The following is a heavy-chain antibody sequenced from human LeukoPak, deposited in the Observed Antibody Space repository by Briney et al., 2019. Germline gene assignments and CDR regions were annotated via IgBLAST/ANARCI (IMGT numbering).Heavy chain of an antibody. CDR3: ASYCGGDCYLIEPTYYFDY. J-gene: IGHJ4*02. D-gene: IGHD2-21*02. Sequence: MPSQILSLTCTVSGGSISSGGYYWSWIRQHPGKGLEWIGYIYYSGSTYYNPSLKSRVTISVDTSKNQFSLKLSSVTAAGTAVYYCASYCGGDCYLIEPTYYFDYWGQGTLVTVSS. CDR2: IYYSGST. CDR1: GGSISSGGYY. V-gene: IGHV4-31*03.